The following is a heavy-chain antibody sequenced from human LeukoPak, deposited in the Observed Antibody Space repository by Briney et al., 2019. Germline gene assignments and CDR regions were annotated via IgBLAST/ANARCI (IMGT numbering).Heavy chain of an antibody. D-gene: IGHD4-17*01. Sequence: PGGSLRLSCAASGFTFSSYSMNWVRQAPGKGLEWVSYISSSSSTIYCADSVKGRFTISRDNAKNSLYLQMNSLRDEDTAVYYCARGLYGDPPLDAFDIWGQGTMVTVSS. J-gene: IGHJ3*02. V-gene: IGHV3-48*02. CDR2: ISSSSSTI. CDR3: ARGLYGDPPLDAFDI. CDR1: GFTFSSYS.